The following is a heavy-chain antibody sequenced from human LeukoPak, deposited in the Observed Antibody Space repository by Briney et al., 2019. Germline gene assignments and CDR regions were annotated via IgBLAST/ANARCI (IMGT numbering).Heavy chain of an antibody. V-gene: IGHV3-21*01. J-gene: IGHJ6*03. CDR2: ISSCSSYI. D-gene: IGHD2-2*01. CDR3: ARDYCSSTSCYVGYYYYYMDV. Sequence: GGSLRLSCAASGFTFSSYSMNWVRQAPGKGLEWVSSISSCSSYIYYADSVKGRFTVSRDNAKNSLYLQMNSLRAEDTAVYYCARDYCSSTSCYVGYYYYYMDVWGKGTTVTVSS. CDR1: GFTFSSYS.